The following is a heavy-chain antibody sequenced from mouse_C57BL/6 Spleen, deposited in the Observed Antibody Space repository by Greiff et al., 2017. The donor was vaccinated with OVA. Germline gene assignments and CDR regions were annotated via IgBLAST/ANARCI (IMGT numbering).Heavy chain of an antibody. Sequence: QVQLQQSGPELVKPGASVKISCKASGYSFTSYYIHWVKQRPGQGLEWIGWLYPGSGNTKYNEKFKGKATLTADTSSSTAYMQLSSLTSEDSAVYYCARGGYYGSSLYWGQGTTLTVSS. V-gene: IGHV1-66*01. CDR3: ARGGYYGSSLY. CDR1: GYSFTSYY. J-gene: IGHJ2*01. CDR2: LYPGSGNT. D-gene: IGHD1-1*01.